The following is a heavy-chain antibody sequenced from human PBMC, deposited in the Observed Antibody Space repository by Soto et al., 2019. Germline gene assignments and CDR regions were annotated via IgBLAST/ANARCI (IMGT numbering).Heavy chain of an antibody. J-gene: IGHJ5*02. CDR1: GASISGFY. CDR2: IYATGTT. CDR3: VRDGTKTLRDWFDL. D-gene: IGHD1-1*01. V-gene: IGHV4-4*07. Sequence: KASETLSLTCTVSGASISGFYWSWIRKSAGKGLEWIGRIYATGTTDYNPSLKSRVMMSVDTSKKQFSLKLRSVTAADTAVYYCVRDGTKTLRDWFDLWGQGISVTV.